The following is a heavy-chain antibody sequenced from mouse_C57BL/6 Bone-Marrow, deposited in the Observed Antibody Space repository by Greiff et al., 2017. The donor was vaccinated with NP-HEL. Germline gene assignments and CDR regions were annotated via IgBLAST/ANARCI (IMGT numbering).Heavy chain of an antibody. Sequence: QVQLQQSGAELARPGASVKMSCKASGYTFPSYTMHWVKQRPGPGLEWIGYINPSRGYTKYNQKFKDKATLTADKSSSPAYMQLSSLTSEDSAVYYCARKTFIYYYGSSYQGDYWGQGTTLTVSS. V-gene: IGHV1-4*01. J-gene: IGHJ2*01. CDR3: ARKTFIYYYGSSYQGDY. D-gene: IGHD1-1*01. CDR1: GYTFPSYT. CDR2: INPSRGYT.